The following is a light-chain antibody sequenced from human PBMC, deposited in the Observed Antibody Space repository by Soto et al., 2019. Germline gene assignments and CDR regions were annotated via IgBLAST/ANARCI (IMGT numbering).Light chain of an antibody. CDR1: QSVSSSY. CDR3: QQYGSSPQT. Sequence: EMVLTQSPGTLSLSPGERATLSCRASQSVSSSYLAWYQQKPGQAPRLLIYGASSRATGIPDRFSSSGSGTDFTLTISRLEPEDFAVYYCQQYGSSPQTFGQGTKVDIK. CDR2: GAS. J-gene: IGKJ1*01. V-gene: IGKV3-20*01.